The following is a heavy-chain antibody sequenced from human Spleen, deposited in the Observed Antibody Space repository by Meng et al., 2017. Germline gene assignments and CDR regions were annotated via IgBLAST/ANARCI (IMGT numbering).Heavy chain of an antibody. Sequence: SETLSLTCVFYGGSLSGYYWSWIRQPPGKGLEWIGEINHSGSTNYNPSLKSRVTISVNTSKNQFSLKVNSVTAADTAVYYCARRSAYYGATYWGQGTLVTVSS. J-gene: IGHJ4*02. CDR2: INHSGST. CDR3: ARRSAYYGATY. CDR1: GGSLSGYY. V-gene: IGHV4-34*01. D-gene: IGHD3-22*01.